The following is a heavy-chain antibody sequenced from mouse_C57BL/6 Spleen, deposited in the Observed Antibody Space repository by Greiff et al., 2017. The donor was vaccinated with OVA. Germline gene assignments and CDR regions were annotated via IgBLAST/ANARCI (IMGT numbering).Heavy chain of an antibody. V-gene: IGHV5-17*01. CDR1: GFTFSDYG. Sequence: DVMLVESGGGLVKPGGSLKLSCAASGFTFSDYGMHWVRQAPEKGLEWVAYISSGSSTIYYADTVKGRFTISRDNAKNTLFLQMTSLRSEDTAMYYCARWGSSYHGWYFDVWGTGTTVTVSS. D-gene: IGHD1-1*01. CDR3: ARWGSSYHGWYFDV. CDR2: ISSGSSTI. J-gene: IGHJ1*03.